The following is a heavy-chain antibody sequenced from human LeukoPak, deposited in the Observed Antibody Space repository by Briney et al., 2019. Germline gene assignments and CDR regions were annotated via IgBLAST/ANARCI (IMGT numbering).Heavy chain of an antibody. CDR3: AKGGGYYDFWSGYANPAFAFDV. D-gene: IGHD3-3*01. V-gene: IGHV3-23*01. Sequence: GGSLRLSCAASGFPFSSYAVSWVRQAPGKGPEWVSSISGSGGSTYYADSVKGRFTISRDNSKNTLFLQMNSLRAEDTAVYYCAKGGGYYDFWSGYANPAFAFDVWGQGTMVTVSS. CDR2: ISGSGGST. CDR1: GFPFSSYA. J-gene: IGHJ3*01.